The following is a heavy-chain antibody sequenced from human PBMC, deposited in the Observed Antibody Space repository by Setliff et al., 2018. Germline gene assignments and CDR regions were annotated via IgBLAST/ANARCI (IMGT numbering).Heavy chain of an antibody. D-gene: IGHD3-10*01. CDR1: GDSISGDY. Sequence: PSETLSLTCTVSGDSISGDYWSWIRQPPGKGLEWIGSIYYTGDPYYNPSLKSRLIISVDAPDNQFSVKLSSVTAADTAVYYCARHKSNGSGSYPSLYMDVWGKGIMVTVSS. J-gene: IGHJ6*03. CDR2: IYYTGDP. V-gene: IGHV4-59*05. CDR3: ARHKSNGSGSYPSLYMDV.